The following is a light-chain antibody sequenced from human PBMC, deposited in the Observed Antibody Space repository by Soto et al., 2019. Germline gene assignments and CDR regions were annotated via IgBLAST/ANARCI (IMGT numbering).Light chain of an antibody. J-gene: IGKJ1*01. Sequence: EIVLTQSPGTLSLSPGERATLSCRASQSVSSSYLAWYQQKPGQAPRLLIYGASSRATGIPDRFSGSGSGRDFTLTISSLEPEDFAVYYCQQYGSSLWTFGQGTKVEIK. CDR2: GAS. V-gene: IGKV3-20*01. CDR1: QSVSSSY. CDR3: QQYGSSLWT.